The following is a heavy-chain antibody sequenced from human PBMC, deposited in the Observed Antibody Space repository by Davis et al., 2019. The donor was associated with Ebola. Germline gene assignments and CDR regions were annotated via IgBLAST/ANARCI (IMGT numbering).Heavy chain of an antibody. V-gene: IGHV3-30*18. CDR1: GFTFSTYG. CDR2: ISHNGNNK. J-gene: IGHJ4*02. CDR3: AKDPRRLYDYIWGSYRSYYFDN. Sequence: PGGSLRLSCAASGFTFSTYGMHWVRLAPGRGLEWVALISHNGNNKYYADFVKGRFTISRDNSKSTLYLQMDSLSTEDTAVYYCAKDPRRLYDYIWGSYRSYYFDNWGQGTLVTVSS. D-gene: IGHD3-16*02.